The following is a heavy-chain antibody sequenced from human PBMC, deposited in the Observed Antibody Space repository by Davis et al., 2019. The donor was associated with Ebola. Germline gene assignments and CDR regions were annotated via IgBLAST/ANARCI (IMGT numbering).Heavy chain of an antibody. CDR1: GGSISITNHY. CDR2: INHSGST. J-gene: IGHJ6*02. Sequence: SETLSLTCSVSGGSISITNHYWSWIRQPPGKGLEWIGEINHSGSTNYNPSLKSRVTISVDTSKYQFSLKLSSVTAADTAVYYCARGHTYGSMVYGLDVWGQGTTVTVSS. D-gene: IGHD3-10*01. V-gene: IGHV4-39*01. CDR3: ARGHTYGSMVYGLDV.